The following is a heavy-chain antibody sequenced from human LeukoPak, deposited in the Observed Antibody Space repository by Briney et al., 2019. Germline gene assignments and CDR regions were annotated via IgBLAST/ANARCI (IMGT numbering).Heavy chain of an antibody. J-gene: IGHJ3*02. CDR2: ISSSSSYI. CDR3: VKGDTHIVIPSNGFDM. D-gene: IGHD2/OR15-2a*01. CDR1: GFTFSSYS. V-gene: IGHV3-21*04. Sequence: GGSLRLSCAASGFTFSSYSMNWVRQAPGKGLEWVSSISSSSSYIYYADSVKGRFTISRDNSKNTLYLQMNSLRAEDTALYYCVKGDTHIVIPSNGFDMWGQGTMVTVSS.